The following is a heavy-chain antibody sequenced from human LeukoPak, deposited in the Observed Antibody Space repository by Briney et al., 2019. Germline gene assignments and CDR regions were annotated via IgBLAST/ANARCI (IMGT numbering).Heavy chain of an antibody. Sequence: SETLSLTCSVYGGSFCGYYWSWIRQPPGKGLEWIGEINHSGSTNYNPSLKSRVTISVDTSKNQFSLKLSSVTAADTAVYYCAVAVAGTHNYFDYWGQGTLVTVSS. CDR1: GGSFCGYY. D-gene: IGHD6-19*01. CDR3: AVAVAGTHNYFDY. J-gene: IGHJ4*02. CDR2: INHSGST. V-gene: IGHV4-34*01.